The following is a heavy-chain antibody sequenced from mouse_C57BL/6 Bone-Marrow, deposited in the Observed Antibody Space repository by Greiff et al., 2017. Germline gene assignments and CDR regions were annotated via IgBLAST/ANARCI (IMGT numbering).Heavy chain of an antibody. CDR2: IYPRSGNT. CDR1: GYTFTSYG. J-gene: IGHJ1*03. Sequence: VKLQESGAELARPGASVKLSCKASGYTFTSYGISWVKQRPGQGLEWIGVIYPRSGNTYYNEKFKGKATLTADKSSSTAYMELRSLTSEDAAVYFCARARCWYFDDWGTGTTVTVSS. V-gene: IGHV1-81*01. CDR3: ARARCWYFDD.